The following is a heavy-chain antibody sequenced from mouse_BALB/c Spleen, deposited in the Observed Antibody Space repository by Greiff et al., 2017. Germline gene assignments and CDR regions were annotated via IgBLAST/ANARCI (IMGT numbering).Heavy chain of an antibody. Sequence: EVQVVESGPSLVKPSQTLSLTCSVTGDSITSGYWNWIRKFPGNKLEYMGYISYSGSTYYNPSLKSRISITRDTSKNQYYLQLNSVTTEDTATYYCARWGFYDYDYYFDYWGQGTTLTVSS. D-gene: IGHD2-4*01. CDR1: GDSITSGY. CDR2: ISYSGST. V-gene: IGHV3-8*02. J-gene: IGHJ2*01. CDR3: ARWGFYDYDYYFDY.